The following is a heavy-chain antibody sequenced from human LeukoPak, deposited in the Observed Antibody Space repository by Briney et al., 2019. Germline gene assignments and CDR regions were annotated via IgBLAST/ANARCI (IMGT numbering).Heavy chain of an antibody. CDR2: IKSKTDGGTT. CDR3: TTDPVRGFWSGYYYFDY. V-gene: IGHV3-15*01. Sequence: GGSLRLSCAASGFTFSNAWMSWVRQAPGKGLEWVGRIKSKTDGGTTDYAAPVKGRFTISRDDSKNTLYLQMNSLKTEDTAVYYCTTDPVRGFWSGYYYFDYWGQGTLVTVSS. J-gene: IGHJ4*02. CDR1: GFTFSNAW. D-gene: IGHD3-3*01.